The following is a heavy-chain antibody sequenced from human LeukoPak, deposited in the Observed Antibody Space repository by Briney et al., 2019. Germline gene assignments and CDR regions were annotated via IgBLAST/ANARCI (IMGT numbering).Heavy chain of an antibody. V-gene: IGHV3-23*01. CDR1: GFTFSSYA. J-gene: IGHJ6*02. D-gene: IGHD2-15*01. CDR3: ARDLSLFPNRNCSGGSCPPLYYYYGMDV. Sequence: GGSLRLSCAASGFTFSSYAMSWVRQAPWKGLEWVSAISGSGGSTYYADSVKGRFTISRDNSKNTLYLQMNSLRAEDTAVYYCARDLSLFPNRNCSGGSCPPLYYYYGMDVWGQGTTVTVSS. CDR2: ISGSGGST.